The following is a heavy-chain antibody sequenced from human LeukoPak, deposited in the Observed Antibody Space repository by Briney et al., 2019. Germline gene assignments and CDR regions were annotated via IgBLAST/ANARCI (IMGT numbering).Heavy chain of an antibody. Sequence: ASVKVSCKASGYTFTSYYMHWVRQAPGQGLEWMGIINPSGGSTSYAQKFQGRVTMTRDTSTSTVYMELSSLRSEDTAVYYCARELRDSGYDLGHYYYYYGMDVWSKGTTVTVSS. V-gene: IGHV1-46*01. CDR3: ARELRDSGYDLGHYYYYYGMDV. CDR2: INPSGGST. J-gene: IGHJ6*04. D-gene: IGHD5-12*01. CDR1: GYTFTSYY.